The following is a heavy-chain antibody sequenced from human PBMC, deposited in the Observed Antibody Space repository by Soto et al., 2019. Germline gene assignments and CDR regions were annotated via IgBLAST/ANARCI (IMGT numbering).Heavy chain of an antibody. J-gene: IGHJ4*02. CDR3: ARAHSSGWHKYYFDY. Sequence: PGESLKISCKASGYSFTSYWTGWVRQMPGKGLEWMGIFYPGDSETRYSPSFQGQVTISADKSINTAYVQWNSLKASDTAMYYFARAHSSGWHKYYFDYWGQGTLVTVPS. V-gene: IGHV5-51*03. D-gene: IGHD6-19*01. CDR1: GYSFTSYW. CDR2: FYPGDSET.